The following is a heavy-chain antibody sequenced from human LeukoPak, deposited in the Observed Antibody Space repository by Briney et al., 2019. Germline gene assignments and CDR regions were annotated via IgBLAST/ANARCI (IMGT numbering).Heavy chain of an antibody. CDR1: GGSISSYY. Sequence: SETLSLTCTVSGGSISSYYWSWIRQPPGKGLEWIGHIYYTGSTNYNPSLKSRVTISVDKSKNQFSLKLSSVTAADTAVYYCARGSGFYGYWGQGTLVTVPS. J-gene: IGHJ4*02. V-gene: IGHV4-59*01. CDR2: IYYTGST. CDR3: ARGSGFYGY. D-gene: IGHD6-19*01.